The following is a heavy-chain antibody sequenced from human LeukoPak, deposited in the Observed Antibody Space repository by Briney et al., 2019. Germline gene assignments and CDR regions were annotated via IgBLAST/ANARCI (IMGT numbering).Heavy chain of an antibody. CDR2: ISPDGSDR. Sequence: PGGSLRLSCAASGFTFRNYWMSWVRQAPGQGLEWVANISPDGSDRYYVDSVKGRFIISRDNVQNLLYMYMNHLRADDTAVYYCARDLGFSSEDYWGQGTLVTVSS. J-gene: IGHJ4*02. V-gene: IGHV3-7*01. D-gene: IGHD3-22*01. CDR1: GFTFRNYW. CDR3: ARDLGFSSEDY.